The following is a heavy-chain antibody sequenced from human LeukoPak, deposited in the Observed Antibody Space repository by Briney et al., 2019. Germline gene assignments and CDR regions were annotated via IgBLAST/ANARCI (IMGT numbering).Heavy chain of an antibody. CDR1: GGSIINSGYY. D-gene: IGHD3-10*01. Sequence: SETLSLTCTVSGGSIINSGYYWGWIRQPPGQGLEWIGEINHSGSTNYNPSLKSRVTISVDTSKNQFSLKLSSVTAADTAVYYCARVVRGYYYYYYMDVWGKGTTVTISS. CDR2: INHSGST. CDR3: ARVVRGYYYYYYMDV. J-gene: IGHJ6*03. V-gene: IGHV4-39*07.